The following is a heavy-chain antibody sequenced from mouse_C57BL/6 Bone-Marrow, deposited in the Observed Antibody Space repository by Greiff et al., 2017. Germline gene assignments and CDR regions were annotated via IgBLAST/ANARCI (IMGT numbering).Heavy chain of an antibody. CDR1: GFTFSDAW. CDR3: TRLGRGVYFDY. J-gene: IGHJ2*01. V-gene: IGHV6-6*01. D-gene: IGHD4-1*01. Sequence: EVKVEESGGGLVQPGGSLKLSCAASGFTFSDAWMDWVRQSPEKGLEWVAEIRNKANNHATYYAESVKGRFTISRDDSKSSVYLQMNSLRAEDTGIYYCTRLGRGVYFDYWGQGTTLTVSS. CDR2: IRNKANNHAT.